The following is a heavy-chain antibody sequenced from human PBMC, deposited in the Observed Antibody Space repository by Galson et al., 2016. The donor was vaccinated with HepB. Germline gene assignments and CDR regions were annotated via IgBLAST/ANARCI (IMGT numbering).Heavy chain of an antibody. V-gene: IGHV3-48*01. J-gene: IGHJ6*02. CDR2: ISPTGNTM. CDR3: ARDGNVLAGYYCMDG. D-gene: IGHD3-9*01. Sequence: SLRLSCAASGFSFSSGFTFSSYSMTWVRQAPGKGLEWISYISPTGNTMFYADSVKGRFTISRGNAKNSLYLQMNSLRAEDTAVYYCARDGNVLAGYYCMDGWGQGTTVTVSS. CDR1: GFSFSSGFTFSSYS.